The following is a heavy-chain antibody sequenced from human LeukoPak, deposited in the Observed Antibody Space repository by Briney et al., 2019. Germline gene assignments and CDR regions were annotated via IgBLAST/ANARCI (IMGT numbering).Heavy chain of an antibody. D-gene: IGHD2-21*01. CDR3: ARRIPGFIFDY. J-gene: IGHJ4*02. CDR2: IYYSGTT. CDR1: GGSISSSSYF. Sequence: SATLSLTCTVSGGSISSSSYFWGWIRQPPGKGLEWIGNIYYSGTTYYSPSLKSRVTISVDTSNNHFSLKLNSVTAADTAVYYCARRIPGFIFDYWGQGTLVTVSS. V-gene: IGHV4-39*02.